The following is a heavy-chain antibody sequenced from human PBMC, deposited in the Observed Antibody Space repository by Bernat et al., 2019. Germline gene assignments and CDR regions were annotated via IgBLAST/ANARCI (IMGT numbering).Heavy chain of an antibody. J-gene: IGHJ6*02. D-gene: IGHD4-17*01. Sequence: QVQVVESGGGVVQPGRSLRLSCEAPKFTFSSYGMHWVRQAPGKGLEWVAVIWYDGSNENYADSVKGRFTISRDNSKNTLYLQMNSLRAEDTAVYYCARVSLYGAPASGMDVWGQGTTVTVSS. V-gene: IGHV3-33*01. CDR2: IWYDGSNE. CDR3: ARVSLYGAPASGMDV. CDR1: KFTFSSYG.